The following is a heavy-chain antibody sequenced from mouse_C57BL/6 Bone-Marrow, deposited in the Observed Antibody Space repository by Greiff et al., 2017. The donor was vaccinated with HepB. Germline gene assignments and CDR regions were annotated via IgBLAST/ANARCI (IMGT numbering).Heavy chain of an antibody. V-gene: IGHV3-6*01. Sequence: EVKLVESGPGLVKPSQSLSLTCSVTGYSITSGYYWNWIRQFPGNKLEWMGYISYDGSNNYNPSLKNRISITRDTSKNQFFLKLNSVTTEDTATYYCARVGTRRYFDVWGTGTTVTVSS. CDR1: GYSITSGYY. D-gene: IGHD3-3*01. CDR2: ISYDGSN. CDR3: ARVGTRRYFDV. J-gene: IGHJ1*03.